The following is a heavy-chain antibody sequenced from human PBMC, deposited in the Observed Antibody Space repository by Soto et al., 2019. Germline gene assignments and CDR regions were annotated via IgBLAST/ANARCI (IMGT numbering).Heavy chain of an antibody. CDR3: TSNSGLRFGELHDYYYYYYMDV. J-gene: IGHJ6*03. Sequence: GGSLRLSCAASGFTFSGSAMHWVRQASGKGLEWVGRIRSKANSYATEYAATVKGRFTISRDDSKNTVYLQMNSLKTEEPAVYYCTSNSGLRFGELHDYYYYYYMDVWGKGTTVTVSS. V-gene: IGHV3-73*01. CDR1: GFTFSGSA. D-gene: IGHD3-10*01. CDR2: IRSKANSYAT.